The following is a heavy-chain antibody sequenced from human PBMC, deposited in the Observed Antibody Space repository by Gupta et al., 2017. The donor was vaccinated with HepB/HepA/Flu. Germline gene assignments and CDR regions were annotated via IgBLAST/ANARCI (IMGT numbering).Heavy chain of an antibody. D-gene: IGHD6-6*01. V-gene: IGHV3-23*01. CDR2: ISGSGDST. Sequence: YAMAWVRQAPGKGLEWVSTISGSGDSTYFADSVECRFTISRDNSKDTLYLQMSSLRAEDTAVYYCAKGGRSSIAPPGDYWGQGTLVTVSS. J-gene: IGHJ4*02. CDR1: YA. CDR3: AKGGRSSIAPPGDY.